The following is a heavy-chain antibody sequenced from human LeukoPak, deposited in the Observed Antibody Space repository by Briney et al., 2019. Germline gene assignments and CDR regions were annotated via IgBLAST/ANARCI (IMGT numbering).Heavy chain of an antibody. Sequence: SETLSFTCTVSGGSVSGGSSTWTWIWIRLSPGKGLEWIGYISHPGSTYYNPSLKGRVTLSLAKSKNQFSLNVTSVTAADTAVYYCASRSTNNMDVWSQGTTVTVSS. V-gene: IGHV4-30-2*06. CDR2: ISHPGST. J-gene: IGHJ6*02. CDR3: ASRSTNNMDV. CDR1: GGSVSGGSST.